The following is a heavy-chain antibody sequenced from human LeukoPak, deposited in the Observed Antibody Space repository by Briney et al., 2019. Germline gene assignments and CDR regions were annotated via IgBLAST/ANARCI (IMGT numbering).Heavy chain of an antibody. D-gene: IGHD2/OR15-2a*01. CDR3: ARLPGPNREIGQ. V-gene: IGHV4-59*08. J-gene: IGHJ1*01. Sequence: SETLSLTCTVSGGSISSYYWSWIRQPPGKGLEWIGAIHYSGSTSYNPSLKSRVTISVDSSKRQLSLTLSSVTAADTAVYYRARLPGPNREIGQWGRGTPVTVSS. CDR2: IHYSGST. CDR1: GGSISSYY.